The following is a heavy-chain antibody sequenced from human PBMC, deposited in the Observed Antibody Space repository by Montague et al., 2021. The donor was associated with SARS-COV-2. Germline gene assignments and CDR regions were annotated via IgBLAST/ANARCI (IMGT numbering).Heavy chain of an antibody. V-gene: IGHV4-39*07. CDR1: GGSISSSSYY. CDR3: ARVGRQQLVRLSGMDV. Sequence: SETLSLTCTVSGGSISSSSYYWGWIRQPPEKRLEWIGSIYYSGSTYYNPSLKSRVTISVDTSKNQFSLKLSSVTAADTAVYYCARVGRQQLVRLSGMDVWGQGTTVTVSS. J-gene: IGHJ6*02. D-gene: IGHD6-13*01. CDR2: IYYSGST.